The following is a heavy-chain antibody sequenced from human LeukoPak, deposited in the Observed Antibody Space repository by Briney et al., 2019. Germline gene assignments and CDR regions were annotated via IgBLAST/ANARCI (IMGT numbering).Heavy chain of an antibody. D-gene: IGHD6-13*01. CDR1: GGSFSGYY. V-gene: IGHV4-34*01. J-gene: IGHJ5*02. CDR3: ARGEAAPSNWFDP. Sequence: SETLSLTCAVYGGSFSGYYWSWIRQPPGKGLEWIGEINHSGSTNYNPSLKSRVTISVDTSKNQFSLKLSSVTAADTAVYYRARGEAAPSNWFDPWGQGTLVTVSS. CDR2: INHSGST.